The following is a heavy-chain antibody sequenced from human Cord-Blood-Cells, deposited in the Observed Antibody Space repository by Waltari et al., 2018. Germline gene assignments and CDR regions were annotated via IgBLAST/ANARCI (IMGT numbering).Heavy chain of an antibody. D-gene: IGHD2-21*01. J-gene: IGHJ3*02. CDR3: ARANPSELVMGAHAFDI. CDR1: GYTFTGYY. Sequence: QVQLVQSGAEVKKPGASVKVSCKASGYTFTGYYMHWVRQAPGQGLEWMGWINPKRGGTNDAQKFQGRVTMTRDTSISTAYMELSRLRSDDTAVYYCARANPSELVMGAHAFDIWGQGTMVTVSS. V-gene: IGHV1-2*02. CDR2: INPKRGGT.